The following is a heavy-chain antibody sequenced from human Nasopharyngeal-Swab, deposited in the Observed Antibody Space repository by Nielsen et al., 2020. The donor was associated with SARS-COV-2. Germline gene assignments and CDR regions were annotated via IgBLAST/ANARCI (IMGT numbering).Heavy chain of an antibody. Sequence: SLKISCAASGFTFDDYAMHWVRQAPGKGLEWVSGISWNSGSIGYADSVKGRFTISRGNAKNSLYLQMNSLRAEDTALYYCAKDSYYDSSGYYYYYYGMDVWGQGTTATVSS. J-gene: IGHJ6*02. CDR3: AKDSYYDSSGYYYYYYGMDV. V-gene: IGHV3-9*01. CDR2: ISWNSGSI. D-gene: IGHD3-22*01. CDR1: GFTFDDYA.